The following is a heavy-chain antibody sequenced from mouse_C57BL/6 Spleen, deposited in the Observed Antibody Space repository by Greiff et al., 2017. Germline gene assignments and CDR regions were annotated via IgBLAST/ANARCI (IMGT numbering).Heavy chain of an antibody. D-gene: IGHD2-5*01. V-gene: IGHV1-80*01. CDR3: YSNYVDYAMDY. CDR2: IYPGDGDT. J-gene: IGHJ4*01. Sequence: QVQLQQSGAELVKPGASVKISCKASGYAFSSYWMNWVKQRPGKGLEWIGQIYPGDGDTNYNGKFKGKATLTADKSSSTAYMQLSSLTSEDSAVYFCYSNYVDYAMDYWGQGTSVTVSS. CDR1: GYAFSSYW.